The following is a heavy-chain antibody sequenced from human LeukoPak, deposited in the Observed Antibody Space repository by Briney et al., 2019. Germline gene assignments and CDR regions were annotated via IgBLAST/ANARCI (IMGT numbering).Heavy chain of an antibody. CDR1: GFSFSNYW. CDR3: ARDKIVGPTILDS. Sequence: GGSLRLSCVASGFSFSNYWMSWVRQAPGKGLEWVANIKQDGSEMYYVESVKGRFTISRDNAENSLYLQMNSLRVEDTAVYYCARDKIVGPTILDSWGQGTLVTVSS. J-gene: IGHJ4*02. D-gene: IGHD1-26*01. CDR2: IKQDGSEM. V-gene: IGHV3-7*03.